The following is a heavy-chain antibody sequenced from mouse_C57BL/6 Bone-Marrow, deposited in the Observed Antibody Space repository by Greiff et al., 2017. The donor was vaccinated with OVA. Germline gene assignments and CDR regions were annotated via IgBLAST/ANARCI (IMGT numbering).Heavy chain of an antibody. D-gene: IGHD1-1*01. J-gene: IGHJ4*01. CDR3: ARSFTTVVAKPNYYARDY. Sequence: EVQLQQSGAELVKPGASVKLSCTASGFNIKDYYMHWVKQRTEQGLEWIGRIDPEDGETKYAPKFQGKATITADTSSNTAYLQLSSLTSENTAVYYCARSFTTVVAKPNYYARDYWGQGTSVTVSS. CDR1: GFNIKDYY. CDR2: IDPEDGET. V-gene: IGHV14-2*01.